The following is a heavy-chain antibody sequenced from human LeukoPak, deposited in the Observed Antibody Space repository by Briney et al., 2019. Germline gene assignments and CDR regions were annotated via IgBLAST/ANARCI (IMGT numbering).Heavy chain of an antibody. D-gene: IGHD1-1*01. J-gene: IGHJ6*03. CDR1: GYTFTSYG. V-gene: IGHV1-18*01. CDR3: ARDGAERPHYMDV. Sequence: ASVKVSCKASGYTFTSYGISWVRQAPGQGLEWMGWFSAYNGNTNYAQRFQGRVTMTTDTSTTTAYMELRGLTSDDTAIYYCARDGAERPHYMDVWGKGTTVAVSS. CDR2: FSAYNGNT.